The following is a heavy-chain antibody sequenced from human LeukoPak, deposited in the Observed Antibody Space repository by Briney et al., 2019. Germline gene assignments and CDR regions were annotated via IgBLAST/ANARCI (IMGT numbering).Heavy chain of an antibody. CDR3: ARDSPLYYDILTGYCAFDI. Sequence: GGSLRISCAASGFTFSSYSMNWVRQAPGKGLEWVSYISSSSSTIYYADSVKGRFTISRDNAKNSLYLQMNSLRDEDTAVYYCARDSPLYYDILTGYCAFDIRGQGTMVTVSS. V-gene: IGHV3-48*02. D-gene: IGHD3-9*01. CDR1: GFTFSSYS. CDR2: ISSSSSTI. J-gene: IGHJ3*02.